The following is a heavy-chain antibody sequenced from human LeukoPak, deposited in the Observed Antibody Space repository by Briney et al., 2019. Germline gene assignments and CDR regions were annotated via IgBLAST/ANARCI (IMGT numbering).Heavy chain of an antibody. V-gene: IGHV4-39*01. CDR1: GGSISSGSYY. D-gene: IGHD6-19*01. Sequence: SETLSLTCTVSGGSISSGSYYWSWIRQPAGKGLEWIGSIYYSGSTYYNPSLKSRVTISVDTSKNQFSLKLSSVTAADTAVYYCARIAVGPDYWGQGTLVTVSS. J-gene: IGHJ4*02. CDR2: IYYSGST. CDR3: ARIAVGPDY.